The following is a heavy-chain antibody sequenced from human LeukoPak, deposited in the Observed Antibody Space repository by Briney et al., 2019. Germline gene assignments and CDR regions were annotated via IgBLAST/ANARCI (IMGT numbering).Heavy chain of an antibody. V-gene: IGHV1-18*01. CDR2: ISPYNGNT. CDR3: RRNREYGYFDY. J-gene: IGHJ4*02. D-gene: IGHD2/OR15-2a*01. Sequence: ASVKVSCKASGYTFTSYGISWVRQAPGQGLKWMGWISPYNGNTNYAQKLQGRVTMTTDTSTSTAYTELSSVGYDCATVYSCRRNREYGYFDYWGQGTLVTVSS. CDR1: GYTFTSYG.